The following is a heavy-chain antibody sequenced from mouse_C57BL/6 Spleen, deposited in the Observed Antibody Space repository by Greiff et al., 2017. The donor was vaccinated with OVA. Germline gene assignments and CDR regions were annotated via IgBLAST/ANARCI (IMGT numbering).Heavy chain of an antibody. CDR3: ARLGGSMYWYFDV. D-gene: IGHD1-1*01. Sequence: EVHLVESGGGLVQPGGSLSLSCAASGFTFTDYYMSWVRQPPGQALEWLGFIRNKANGYTTEYSASVKGRFTISRDNSPSILYLQMNALRAEDSATYDCARLGGSMYWYFDVWGTGTTVTVSS. CDR2: IRNKANGYTT. J-gene: IGHJ1*03. V-gene: IGHV7-3*01. CDR1: GFTFTDYY.